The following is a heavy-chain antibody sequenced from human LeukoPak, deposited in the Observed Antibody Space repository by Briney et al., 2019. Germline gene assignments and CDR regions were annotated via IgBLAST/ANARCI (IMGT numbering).Heavy chain of an antibody. V-gene: IGHV3-23*01. CDR2: ISCSGGRT. CDR3: TKGPYYYDSSGYSRRWFDP. CDR1: GFTFSSYA. D-gene: IGHD3-22*01. Sequence: PGGSLRLSCAASGFTFSSYAMSWVRRAPGKGLEWVSSISCSGGRTYYADSVKGRFTISRDNPKNTLYLQVNSLRAEDTAVYYCTKGPYYYDSSGYSRRWFDPWGQGTLVTVSS. J-gene: IGHJ5*02.